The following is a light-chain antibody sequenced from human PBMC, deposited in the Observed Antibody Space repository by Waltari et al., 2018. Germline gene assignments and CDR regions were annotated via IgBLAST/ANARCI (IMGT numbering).Light chain of an antibody. V-gene: IGLV3-21*02. CDR2: DDN. J-gene: IGLJ1*01. CDR3: QVWDSSSDQYV. CDR1: NIGRKS. Sequence: SYVVTQPPSVSVAPGQTARITCGGDNIGRKSVHWYQQKPGQAPVLAVYDDNDRPAGIPERFSGSNSGNTATLTVSRVEAGDEADYYCQVWDSSSDQYVFGTGSKVTVL.